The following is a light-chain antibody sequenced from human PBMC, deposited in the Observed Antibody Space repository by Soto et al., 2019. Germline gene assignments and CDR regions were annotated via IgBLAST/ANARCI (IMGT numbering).Light chain of an antibody. CDR2: DAS. Sequence: DIQLTQSPSFLYASVGERVTITCRASQGISTYLAWYQQRPGKAPKLLIYDASTLQSGVPSRFSGSRSGTEFTLTISSLQPEDFASYYCQQLDRYPFTFGGGTKVEIK. V-gene: IGKV1-9*01. CDR1: QGISTY. CDR3: QQLDRYPFT. J-gene: IGKJ4*01.